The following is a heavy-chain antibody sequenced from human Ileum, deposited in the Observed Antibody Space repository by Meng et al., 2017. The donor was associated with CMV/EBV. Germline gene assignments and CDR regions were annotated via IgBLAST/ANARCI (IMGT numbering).Heavy chain of an antibody. CDR1: GYTFTSNN. D-gene: IGHD6-13*01. V-gene: IGHV7-4-1*02. Sequence: QVHLVQSGSELKKPGASVKVSCKTSGYTFTSNNIIWVRQAPGQGPEWMGWIDTNTGNPTYAQCFTGRFVFSLDTSVNTAYLQISSLKAEDTAVYYCATGSVAADGKGYWGQGTLVTVSS. CDR2: IDTNTGNP. J-gene: IGHJ4*02. CDR3: ATGSVAADGKGY.